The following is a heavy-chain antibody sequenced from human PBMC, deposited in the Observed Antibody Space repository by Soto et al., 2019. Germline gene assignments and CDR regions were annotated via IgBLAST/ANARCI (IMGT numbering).Heavy chain of an antibody. CDR2: IIPLFGTT. V-gene: IGHV1-69*01. D-gene: IGHD3-10*01. Sequence: QMQVVQSGVEVRRPGSSVKVSCKASGDTFKNCVISWVRQAPGQGLEWMGGIIPLFGTTDFAQRFQGRLTITTDESTTTAYMELSRLRSEHTATFYCAAELGFGKLSVVWGQGTTVIVSS. CDR1: GDTFKNCV. J-gene: IGHJ6*02. CDR3: AAELGFGKLSVV.